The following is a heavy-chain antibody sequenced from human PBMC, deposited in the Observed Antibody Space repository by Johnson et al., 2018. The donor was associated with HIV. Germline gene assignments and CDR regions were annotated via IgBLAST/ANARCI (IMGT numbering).Heavy chain of an antibody. V-gene: IGHV3-13*01. CDR2: IGTAGDT. CDR3: ARDSLAHDAFDI. CDR1: GFTFSSYD. J-gene: IGHJ3*02. Sequence: VQLVESGGGVVQPGRSLRLSCAASGFTFSSYDMHWVRQATGKGLEWVSAIGTAGDTYYPGSVKGRFTISRENAKNSLYLQMNSLRAEDTAVYYCARDSLAHDAFDIWGQGTMVTVSS.